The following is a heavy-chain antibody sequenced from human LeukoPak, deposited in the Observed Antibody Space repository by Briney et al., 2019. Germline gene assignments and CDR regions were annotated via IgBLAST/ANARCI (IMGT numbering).Heavy chain of an antibody. D-gene: IGHD4-23*01. CDR3: SRSHDYGGLYFYYYMDV. J-gene: IGHJ6*03. CDR1: GGSISSRSDY. Sequence: SETLSLTCTVSGGSISSRSDYWGWIRPTPGKGLEWVGNLDSSGSTYYNPSLKSRVTISVGTSKNQFSLNLRSVTGADTARYFCSRSHDYGGLYFYYYMDVWGKGTTVTVSS. V-gene: IGHV4-39*01. CDR2: LDSSGST.